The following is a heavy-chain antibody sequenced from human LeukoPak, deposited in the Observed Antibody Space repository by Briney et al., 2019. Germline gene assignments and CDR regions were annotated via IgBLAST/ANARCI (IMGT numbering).Heavy chain of an antibody. CDR3: ARHRDSSSWYFDY. V-gene: IGHV5-51*01. CDR1: GYSFTTYW. Sequence: GESLKISCKGSGYSFTTYWIAWVRQMPGKGLEWMGIIYPGDSDTRYSPSFQGQVTISADKSISTAYLQWSSLKASDTAMYYCARHRDSSSWYFDYWGQGTLVTVSS. D-gene: IGHD6-13*01. J-gene: IGHJ4*02. CDR2: IYPGDSDT.